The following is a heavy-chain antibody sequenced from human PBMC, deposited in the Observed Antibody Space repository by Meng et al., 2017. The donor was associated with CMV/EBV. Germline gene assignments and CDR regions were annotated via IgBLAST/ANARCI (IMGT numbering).Heavy chain of an antibody. CDR2: IYTSGST. V-gene: IGHV4-4*07. Sequence: SRRGVGKSSDTVSRPVSVAGGSYSSCYWSWFRQPAGKGLEWIGRIYTSGSTNYTPSLKSRVTMSVDTSKNQFSLKLSSVTAADTAVYYCARSMVVAGDWFDPWGQGTLVTVSS. CDR3: ARSMVVAGDWFDP. CDR1: GGSYSSCY. D-gene: IGHD2-15*01. J-gene: IGHJ5*02.